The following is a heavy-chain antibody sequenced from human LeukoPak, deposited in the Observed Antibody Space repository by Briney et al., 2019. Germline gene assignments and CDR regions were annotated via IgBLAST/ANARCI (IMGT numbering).Heavy chain of an antibody. D-gene: IGHD3-3*01. Sequence: ASVRVSCKASGYTFTGYYMHWVRQAPGQGLEWMGWINPNSGDANYAQKFQGRVTITRDTSITTAYMELSGLRSDDTAVYYCARGHQLRFLEWLYNFDYWGQGTLLTVSS. CDR2: INPNSGDA. J-gene: IGHJ4*02. V-gene: IGHV1-2*02. CDR1: GYTFTGYY. CDR3: ARGHQLRFLEWLYNFDY.